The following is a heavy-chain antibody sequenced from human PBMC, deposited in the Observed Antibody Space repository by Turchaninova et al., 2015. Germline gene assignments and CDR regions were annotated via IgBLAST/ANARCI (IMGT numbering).Heavy chain of an antibody. CDR2: IRPSDSST. CDR3: ARHLRTTSSSDY. D-gene: IGHD1-14*01. CDR1: AYSFSHSW. V-gene: IGHV5-10-1*03. Sequence: EVTLGPSGAAVQKPGASLQLSCKGSAYSFSHSWIPWVRQMPGKGLEGMGRIRPSDSSTNYSPSCEGHVTISVDRSISTAYLQWSSLEASDSAMYYCARHLRTTSSSDYWGQGTLVTVSS. J-gene: IGHJ4*02.